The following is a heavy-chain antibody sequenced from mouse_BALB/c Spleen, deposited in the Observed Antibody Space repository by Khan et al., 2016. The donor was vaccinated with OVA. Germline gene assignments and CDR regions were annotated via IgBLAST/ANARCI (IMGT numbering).Heavy chain of an antibody. V-gene: IGHV5-6-4*01. CDR2: ITSGGSYT. CDR3: KRDRNYYGSSFYFDY. D-gene: IGHD1-1*01. J-gene: IGHJ2*01. CDR1: GFAFSSYS. Sequence: EVELVESGGGLVKPGGSLKLSCAASGFAFSSYSMSWVRQTPEKRLEWVATITSGGSYTYYPDSVKGRFTISRDNAKNTLYLQMSSMKSEDTARYYGKRDRNYYGSSFYFDYWGQGTTLTVSS.